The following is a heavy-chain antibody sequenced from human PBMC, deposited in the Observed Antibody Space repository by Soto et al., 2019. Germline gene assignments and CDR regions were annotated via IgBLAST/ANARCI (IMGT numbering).Heavy chain of an antibody. CDR1: GGYSSSVGYY. Sequence: SQTMSLTWTVSGGYSSSVGYYWIWIRQHPGKGLEWIGYIYYSGSTYYNPSLKSRVTISVDTSKNQFSLKLSSVTAADTAVYYCARGIFTTVDYWGQGTLVTVSS. D-gene: IGHD2-15*01. CDR3: ARGIFTTVDY. CDR2: IYYSGST. J-gene: IGHJ4*02. V-gene: IGHV4-31*02.